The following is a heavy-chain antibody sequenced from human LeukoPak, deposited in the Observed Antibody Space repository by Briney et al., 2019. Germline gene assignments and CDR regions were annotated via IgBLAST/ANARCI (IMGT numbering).Heavy chain of an antibody. D-gene: IGHD5-18*01. CDR3: ARDSRYFDL. CDR2: INHSGST. CDR1: GGSFSGYY. Sequence: PSETLSLTCAVYGGSFSGYYWSWIRQPPGNGLEWIGEINHSGSTNYNPSLKSRVTISVDTSKNQFSLKLSSVTAADTAVYYCARDSRYFDLWGRGTLVTVSS. J-gene: IGHJ2*01. V-gene: IGHV4-34*01.